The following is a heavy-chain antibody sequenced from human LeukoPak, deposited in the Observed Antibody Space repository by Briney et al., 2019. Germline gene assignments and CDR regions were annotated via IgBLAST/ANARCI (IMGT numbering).Heavy chain of an antibody. CDR3: ARGIHSSSSPR. CDR1: GFTFSSYE. Sequence: PGGSLRLSCAASGFTFSSYEMNWVRQAPGKGLEWVSYISSSGSTIYYADSVKGRFTISRDNAKNSLYLQMNSLRAEDTAVYYCARGIHSSSSPRWGQGTLVTVSS. V-gene: IGHV3-48*03. D-gene: IGHD6-6*01. CDR2: ISSSGSTI. J-gene: IGHJ4*02.